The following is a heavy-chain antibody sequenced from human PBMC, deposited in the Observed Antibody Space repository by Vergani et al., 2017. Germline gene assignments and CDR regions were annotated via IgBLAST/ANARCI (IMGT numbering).Heavy chain of an antibody. CDR1: GFTFSSYS. D-gene: IGHD3-10*01. CDR3: ARSASLPGGPDYYYDGMDV. V-gene: IGHV3-21*01. Sequence: EVQLVESGGGLVKPGGSLRLSCAASGFTFSSYSMNWVRQAPGKGLEWVSSISSSSSYIYYADSVKGRFTISRDNAKNSLYLQMNSLRAEDTAVYYCARSASLPGGPDYYYDGMDVWGQGTTVTVSS. CDR2: ISSSSSYI. J-gene: IGHJ6*02.